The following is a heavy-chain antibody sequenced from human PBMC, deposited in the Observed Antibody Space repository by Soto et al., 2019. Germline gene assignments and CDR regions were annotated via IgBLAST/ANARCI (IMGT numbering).Heavy chain of an antibody. Sequence: SETLSLPCIVSGGPITSYNWSWIRQFPGKGLEWIANTSYTGNTNYNPSLKRRVTTSMETSKNHLSLKLTSMTAADTAVYYCARDRHAGFTHYFDPWGQGTRVTVSS. CDR1: GGPITSYN. CDR3: ARDRHAGFTHYFDP. CDR2: TSYTGNT. D-gene: IGHD1-26*01. J-gene: IGHJ5*02. V-gene: IGHV4-59*01.